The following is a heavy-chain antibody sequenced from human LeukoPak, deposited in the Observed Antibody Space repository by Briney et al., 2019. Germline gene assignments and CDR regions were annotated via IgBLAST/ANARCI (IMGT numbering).Heavy chain of an antibody. V-gene: IGHV1-18*01. Sequence: GASVKVSCKASGYTFTSYGISWVRQAPGQGLEWMGWISAYNDNTNYAQKLQGRVTMTTDTSTSTAYMELRSLRSDDTAVYYCARDTLKYCSSTSCRNWFDPWGQGTLVTVSS. J-gene: IGHJ5*02. CDR1: GYTFTSYG. CDR3: ARDTLKYCSSTSCRNWFDP. CDR2: ISAYNDNT. D-gene: IGHD2-2*01.